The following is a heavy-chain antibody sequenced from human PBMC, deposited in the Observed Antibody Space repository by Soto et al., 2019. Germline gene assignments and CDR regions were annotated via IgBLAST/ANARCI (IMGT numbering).Heavy chain of an antibody. CDR3: ARVRQGCSANNCYFDP. V-gene: IGHV4-4*02. D-gene: IGHD1-1*01. CDR2: VHISGHS. Sequence: SETLSLTCTLPGGSVRAPDWWNWVRQSPDKGPEWIAEVHISGHSNYNPSLRSRVSVSIDSSKNQFYLNLNSVTAADTAIYYCARVRQGCSANNCYFDPWGQGTQVTVSS. CDR1: GGSVRAPDW. J-gene: IGHJ5*01.